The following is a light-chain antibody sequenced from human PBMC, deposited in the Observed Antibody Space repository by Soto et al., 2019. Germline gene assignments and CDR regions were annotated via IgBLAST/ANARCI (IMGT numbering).Light chain of an antibody. CDR2: GAS. V-gene: IGKV4-1*01. J-gene: IGKJ1*01. CDR1: QSVLYSSNNKNY. CDR3: QQYYSSPST. Sequence: DIVMTQSPDSLAVSLGERATINCRSSQSVLYSSNNKNYLAWYQQKPGQPPKLLISGASTRESGVPDRFSGSGSGTDFTLTINSLQAEDVAVYSCQQYYSSPSTFGQGTKVEIK.